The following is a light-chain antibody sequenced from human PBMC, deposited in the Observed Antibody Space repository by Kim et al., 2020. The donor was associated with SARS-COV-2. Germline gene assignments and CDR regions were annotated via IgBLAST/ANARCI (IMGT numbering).Light chain of an antibody. CDR2: GAS. Sequence: ASGGDRVTITCRSSQDIRNDLGWYQQNPGGAPKRLIYGASSLQSGVPSRFSGSGSGTEFTLTISSLQPEDFATDFCLQHNTYPITFGQGTRLEIK. CDR1: QDIRND. CDR3: LQHNTYPIT. V-gene: IGKV1-17*01. J-gene: IGKJ5*01.